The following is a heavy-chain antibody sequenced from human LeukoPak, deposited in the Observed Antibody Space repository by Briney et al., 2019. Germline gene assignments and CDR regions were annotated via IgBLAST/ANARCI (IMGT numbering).Heavy chain of an antibody. D-gene: IGHD3-22*01. CDR2: IYHSGST. Sequence: SETLSLTCTVSGGSVSTSNWWSWVRQSPGKGLEWIGEIYHSGSTNYNPSLKSRVTMSLDKPKNQFSLKLSSVTAADTAVYYCARPVNSGYFQYLDIWGPGTLVTVSS. J-gene: IGHJ2*01. CDR3: ARPVNSGYFQYLDI. V-gene: IGHV4-4*02. CDR1: GGSVSTSNW.